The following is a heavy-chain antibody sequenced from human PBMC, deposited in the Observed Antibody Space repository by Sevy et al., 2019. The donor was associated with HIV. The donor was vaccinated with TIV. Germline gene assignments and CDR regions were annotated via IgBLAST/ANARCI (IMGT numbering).Heavy chain of an antibody. CDR3: AKEDSGGYLY. CDR2: ISASGGST. Sequence: GGSLRLSCAASGSTFISYVMTWVRQAPWKGLEWVSTISASGGSTYYADSVKGRFIISRDNSKNTVDLQMNSLRAGDTAVYYCAKEDSGGYLYWGQGTLVTVSS. V-gene: IGHV3-23*01. D-gene: IGHD3-22*01. J-gene: IGHJ4*02. CDR1: GSTFISYV.